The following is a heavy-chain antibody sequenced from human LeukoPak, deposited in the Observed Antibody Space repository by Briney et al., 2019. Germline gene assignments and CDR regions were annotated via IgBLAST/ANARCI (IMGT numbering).Heavy chain of an antibody. CDR1: GFTFSNYG. D-gene: IGHD3-22*01. V-gene: IGHV3-33*01. Sequence: PGGSLRLSCAASGFTFSNYGMHWVRQVPGKGLEWVAAIWFDGIRKYYADSVKGRLTISRDNSKNTPYLQMNSLRAEDTAGYYCARDLEDSSPFGAFDMWGQGTMVTVSS. CDR2: IWFDGIRK. J-gene: IGHJ3*02. CDR3: ARDLEDSSPFGAFDM.